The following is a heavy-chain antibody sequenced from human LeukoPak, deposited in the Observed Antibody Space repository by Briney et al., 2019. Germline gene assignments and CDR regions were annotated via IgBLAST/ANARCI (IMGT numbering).Heavy chain of an antibody. CDR3: AKIETFDYDTSGRHWLDS. V-gene: IGHV3-23*01. CDR2: ISGSGGST. J-gene: IGHJ5*01. D-gene: IGHD3-16*01. Sequence: PGGSLRLSCAASGFTFSSYAMSWVRQAPGKGLEWVSGISGSGGSTNYADSVKGRFTISRDNSKNTLYLQMNSLRTEDTAVYYCAKIETFDYDTSGRHWLDSWGQGTLVTVSS. CDR1: GFTFSSYA.